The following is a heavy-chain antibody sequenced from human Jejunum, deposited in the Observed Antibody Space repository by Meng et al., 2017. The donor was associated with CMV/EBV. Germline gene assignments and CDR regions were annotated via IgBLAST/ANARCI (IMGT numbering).Heavy chain of an antibody. CDR2: INTHTGNP. CDR1: GYTFTSYA. J-gene: IGHJ4*02. Sequence: VRLLQYGSRFSKLGPSGTASFKASGYTFTSYALNWVRQAPGQGLEWMGWINTHTGNPTYAQGFTGRFVFSLDTSVSTAYLQISSLKAEDTAVYYCATGDYYDSSGLDYWGQGTLVTVSS. V-gene: IGHV7-4-1*02. D-gene: IGHD3-22*01. CDR3: ATGDYYDSSGLDY.